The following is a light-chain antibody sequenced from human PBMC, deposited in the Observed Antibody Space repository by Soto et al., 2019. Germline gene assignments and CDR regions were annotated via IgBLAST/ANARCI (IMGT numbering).Light chain of an antibody. CDR2: GAS. CDR3: QQYGRSLFT. CDR1: QSVTSSY. Sequence: EIVLTQSPGTLSLSPWEIATLSCWASQSVTSSYLAWYQQKPGQAPRLLIFGASSRASGIPDRFSGSGSGTDFTLTISRLEPEDFAVYYCQQYGRSLFTFGQGTRLEIK. V-gene: IGKV3-20*01. J-gene: IGKJ5*01.